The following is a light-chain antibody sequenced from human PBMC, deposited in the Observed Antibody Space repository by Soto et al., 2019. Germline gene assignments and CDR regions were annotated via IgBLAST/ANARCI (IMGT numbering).Light chain of an antibody. CDR1: QSVSSN. V-gene: IGKV3D-15*02. J-gene: IGKJ5*01. CDR3: QQYAASPIN. Sequence: IVMMQTPATLSVSPRERATLSCRASQSVSSNLAWFQQKPGQAPRLVIYGASSRATGIPDRFSGSGSGTDFTLTISRLEPEDLAVYYCQQYAASPINFGQGTRLEIK. CDR2: GAS.